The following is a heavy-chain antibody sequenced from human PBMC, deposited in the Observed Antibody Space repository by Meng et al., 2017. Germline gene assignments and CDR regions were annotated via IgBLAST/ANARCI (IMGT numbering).Heavy chain of an antibody. D-gene: IGHD3-10*01. J-gene: IGHJ4*02. CDR2: IKSKTDGGTT. CDR3: TTGIAIVRGVIISDH. Sequence: GESLKISCAASGFTFSNAWMCWVRQAPGKGLEWVGRIKSKTDGGTTDYAGPVKGRFTISSDDSKNTLYLQMNSLKAEDTAVYYCTTGIAIVRGVIISDHWGQGTLVTVSS. V-gene: IGHV3-15*01. CDR1: GFTFSNAW.